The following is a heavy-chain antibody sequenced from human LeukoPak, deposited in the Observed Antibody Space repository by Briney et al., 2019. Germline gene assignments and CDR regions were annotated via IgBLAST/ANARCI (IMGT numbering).Heavy chain of an antibody. D-gene: IGHD6-19*01. Sequence: ASVNVSRQASGYTFTGYYMHWLRPARGQGLAWMGWINPNSGGTNYAQKFQGRATMTRDTSISTAYIELSRLRSDVTAVYCWARDESGWYSFDYWGQGTLVSASS. J-gene: IGHJ4*02. CDR1: GYTFTGYY. V-gene: IGHV1-2*02. CDR3: ARDESGWYSFDY. CDR2: INPNSGGT.